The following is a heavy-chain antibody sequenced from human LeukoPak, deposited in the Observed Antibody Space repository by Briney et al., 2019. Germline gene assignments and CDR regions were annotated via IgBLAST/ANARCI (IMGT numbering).Heavy chain of an antibody. Sequence: EASVTVSCKASGYTFTSYDINWVRQATGQGLEWMGWMNPNSGNTGYAQKFQGRVTMTRNTSISTAYVELSSLRSEDTAVYYCARGPNYDFWSGYYTLYYWGQGTLVTVSS. J-gene: IGHJ4*02. V-gene: IGHV1-8*01. CDR2: MNPNSGNT. CDR1: GYTFTSYD. CDR3: ARGPNYDFWSGYYTLYY. D-gene: IGHD3-3*01.